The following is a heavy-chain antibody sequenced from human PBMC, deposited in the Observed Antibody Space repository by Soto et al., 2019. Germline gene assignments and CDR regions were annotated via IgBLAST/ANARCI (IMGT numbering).Heavy chain of an antibody. D-gene: IGHD6-19*01. CDR3: ARAVAVAADFDY. V-gene: IGHV1-69*05. J-gene: IGHJ4*02. CDR2: IIARSATS. Sequence: GASVKVSCKASGDTFSTYTITWMRQAPGQGLEWMGGIIARSATSKYSQKFQGRVTITRDTSASTAYMELSSLRSEDTAVYYCARAVAVAADFDYWGQGTLVTVSS. CDR1: GDTFSTYT.